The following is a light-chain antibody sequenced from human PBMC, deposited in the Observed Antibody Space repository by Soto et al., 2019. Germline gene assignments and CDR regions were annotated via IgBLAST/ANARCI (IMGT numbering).Light chain of an antibody. J-gene: IGKJ4*01. Sequence: DMVLTQSPPSLPVTSGESAYSXXKTXQSLLLSSGNNYLDWYLQKPGQSPXXLIYLGSTRASGVPDRFSGSGSGTDFTLKISTVEAEDVGVYYCAQALQTVTFGGGTKVDIK. V-gene: IGKV2-28*01. CDR1: QSLLLSSGNNY. CDR3: AQALQTVT. CDR2: LGS.